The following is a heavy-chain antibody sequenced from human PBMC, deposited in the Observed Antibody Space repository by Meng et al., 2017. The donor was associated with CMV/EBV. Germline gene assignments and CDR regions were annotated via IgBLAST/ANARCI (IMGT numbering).Heavy chain of an antibody. CDR1: GFTFSGYW. Sequence: GESLKISCAASGFTFSGYWMTWVRQAPGKGLEWVANIKQDGSEKYYVDSVKGRFTISRDNAKNSLSLQMNSLRAEDTAVYYCARDYLRQNDYWGQGTLVTVSS. CDR3: ARDYLRQNDY. V-gene: IGHV3-7*01. D-gene: IGHD3-16*02. J-gene: IGHJ4*02. CDR2: IKQDGSEK.